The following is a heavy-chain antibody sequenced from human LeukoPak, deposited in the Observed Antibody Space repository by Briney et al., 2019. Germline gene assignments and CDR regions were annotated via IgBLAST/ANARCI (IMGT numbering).Heavy chain of an antibody. D-gene: IGHD3-9*01. Sequence: PSETLSLTCAVSGASISSDKWWSWVRQPPGKGPEWIGEINHNGNTNYSPSLKSRVTMSADKSKNEFSLRLTSVTAADTAVYYCARAGVWLPAVWGHGTLVTVSS. CDR1: GASISSDKW. V-gene: IGHV4-4*02. J-gene: IGHJ1*01. CDR2: INHNGNT. CDR3: ARAGVWLPAV.